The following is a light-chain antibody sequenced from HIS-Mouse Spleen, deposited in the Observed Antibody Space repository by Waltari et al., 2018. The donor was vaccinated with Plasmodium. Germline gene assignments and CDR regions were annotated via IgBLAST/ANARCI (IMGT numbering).Light chain of an antibody. CDR3: QQYGSSRFT. CDR1: QSVSSSY. Sequence: EIVLTQSPGTLSLSPGERATLSCRASQSVSSSYLAWYQRKPGQAPRLLIYGASSRATGIPDSFSGSGSGTDFTLTISRLEPEDFAVYYCQQYGSSRFTFGPGTKVDIK. J-gene: IGKJ3*01. CDR2: GAS. V-gene: IGKV3-20*01.